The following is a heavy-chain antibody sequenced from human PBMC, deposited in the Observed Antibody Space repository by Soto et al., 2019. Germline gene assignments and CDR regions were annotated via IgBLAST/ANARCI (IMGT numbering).Heavy chain of an antibody. CDR2: IYYSGST. CDR1: GGSISSSSYY. Sequence: QLQLQESGPGLVKPSETLSLTCTVSGGSISSSSYYWGWIRQPPGKGLEWIGSIYYSGSTYYNPSLKSRVTISVDTSKTPFSLQLSSVTAADTAVYYCARLLSIVGAQGYWYFDLWGRGTLVTVSS. D-gene: IGHD1-26*01. J-gene: IGHJ2*01. V-gene: IGHV4-39*01. CDR3: ARLLSIVGAQGYWYFDL.